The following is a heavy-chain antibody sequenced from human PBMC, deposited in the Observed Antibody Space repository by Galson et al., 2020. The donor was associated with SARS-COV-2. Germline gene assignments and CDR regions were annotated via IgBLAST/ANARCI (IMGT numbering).Heavy chain of an antibody. CDR1: WFSLSNARMG. CDR3: AISWKREVI. Sequence: KMSGPTLVKPTETLTLTCTVSWFSLSNARMGVSWIRQPPGKALEWLAHIFSHDEKSYSTSLKSRLTISKDTSKSQVVLTMTNVDPVDTATYYCAISWKREVIWGQGTLVTVCS. CDR2: IFSHDEK. V-gene: IGHV2-26*01. J-gene: IGHJ4*02. D-gene: IGHD1-1*01.